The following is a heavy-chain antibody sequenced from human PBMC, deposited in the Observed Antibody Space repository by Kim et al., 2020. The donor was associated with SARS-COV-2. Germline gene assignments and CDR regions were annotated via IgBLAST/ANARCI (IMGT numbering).Heavy chain of an antibody. V-gene: IGHV1-69*04. CDR1: GGTFSSYA. J-gene: IGHJ5*02. CDR3: AREAAAGTISAKFDP. D-gene: IGHD6-13*01. CDR2: IIPILGIA. Sequence: SVKVSCKASGGTFSSYAISWVRQAPGQGLEWMGRIIPILGIANYAQKFQGRVTITADKSTSTAYMELSSLRSEDTAVYYCAREAAAGTISAKFDPWGQGTLVTVSS.